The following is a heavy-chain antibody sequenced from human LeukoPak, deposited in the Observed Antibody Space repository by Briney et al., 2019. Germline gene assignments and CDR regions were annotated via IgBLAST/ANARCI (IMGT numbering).Heavy chain of an antibody. D-gene: IGHD1-26*01. Sequence: GASVKVSCKASGGTFSSYAISWVRQAPGQELEWMGRIIPIFGIANYAQKFQGRVTINADKSTSTAYMELSSLRSEDTAVYYCARESMVGPYDYWGQGTLVTVSS. V-gene: IGHV1-69*04. CDR1: GGTFSSYA. CDR2: IIPIFGIA. J-gene: IGHJ4*02. CDR3: ARESMVGPYDY.